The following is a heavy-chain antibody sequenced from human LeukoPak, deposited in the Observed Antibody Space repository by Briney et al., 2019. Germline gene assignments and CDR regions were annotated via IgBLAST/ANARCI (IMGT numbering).Heavy chain of an antibody. V-gene: IGHV1-69*06. J-gene: IGHJ5*02. Sequence: SVKVSCKASGGTFSSYAISWVRQAPGQGLEWMGGIIPIFGTANYAQKFQGRVTITADKSTSTAYMELSSLRSEDTAVYYCARDSSRAVAGNLNWFDPWGQGTLVTVSS. CDR1: GGTFSSYA. CDR3: ARDSSRAVAGNLNWFDP. CDR2: IIPIFGTA. D-gene: IGHD6-19*01.